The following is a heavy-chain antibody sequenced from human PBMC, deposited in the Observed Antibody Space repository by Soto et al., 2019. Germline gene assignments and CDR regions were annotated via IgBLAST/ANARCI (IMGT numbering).Heavy chain of an antibody. CDR2: INPNSGGT. D-gene: IGHD3-3*01. V-gene: IGHV1-2*02. Sequence: ASVEVSCKASGYTFTGYYMHWVRQAPGQGLEWMGWINPNSGGTNYAQKFQGRVTMTRDTSISTAYMELSRLRSDDTAVYYCASPNPHYYDFWSGYYTDYYYYGMDVWGQGTKVTVSS. CDR3: ASPNPHYYDFWSGYYTDYYYYGMDV. CDR1: GYTFTGYY. J-gene: IGHJ6*02.